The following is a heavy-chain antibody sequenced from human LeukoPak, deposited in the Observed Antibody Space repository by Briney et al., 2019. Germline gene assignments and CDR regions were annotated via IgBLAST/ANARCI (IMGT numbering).Heavy chain of an antibody. CDR2: IYYSGNT. D-gene: IGHD1-1*01. Sequence: SETLSLTCTVSGDSITSGSYYWGWIRQPPGRGLEWIGSIYYSGNTYYNPSLKSRVTISVDTSKNQFSLKLSSVTAADTAVYYCAFIGSTGTTADYWGQGTLVTVSS. J-gene: IGHJ4*02. V-gene: IGHV4-39*07. CDR3: AFIGSTGTTADY. CDR1: GDSITSGSYY.